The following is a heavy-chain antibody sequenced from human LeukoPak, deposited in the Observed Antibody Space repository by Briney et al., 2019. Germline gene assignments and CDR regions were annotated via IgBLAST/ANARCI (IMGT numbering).Heavy chain of an antibody. V-gene: IGHV4-34*01. Sequence: SETLSLTCAVYGGSFSGYYWSWTRQPPGKGLEWIGEINHSGSTNYNPSLKSRVTISVDTSKNQFSLKLSSVTAADTAVYYCARGSRAAPPVSWFDPWGQGTLVTVSS. D-gene: IGHD6-6*01. CDR2: INHSGST. CDR1: GGSFSGYY. CDR3: ARGSRAAPPVSWFDP. J-gene: IGHJ5*02.